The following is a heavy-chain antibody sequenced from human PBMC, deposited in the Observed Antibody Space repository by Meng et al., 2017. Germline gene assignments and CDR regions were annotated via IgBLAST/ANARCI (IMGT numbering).Heavy chain of an antibody. V-gene: IGHV3-49*04. D-gene: IGHD4-17*01. CDR1: GFTFGDYA. J-gene: IGHJ6*02. Sequence: GESLKISCTASGFTFGDYAMSWVRQAPGKGLEWVGFISSKAYGGTTEYAASVKGRFTISRDDSKSIAYLQMNSLKTEDTAVYYCTRDLDLGEYYYYYYGMDVWGQGTTVTVSS. CDR2: ISSKAYGGTT. CDR3: TRDLDLGEYYYYYYGMDV.